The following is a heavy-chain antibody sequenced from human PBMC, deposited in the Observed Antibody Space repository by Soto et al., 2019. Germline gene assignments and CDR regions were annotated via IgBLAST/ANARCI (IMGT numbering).Heavy chain of an antibody. Sequence: TGGSLRLSCAASGFPVSSNYMSWVRQAPGKGLEWVSVIYSGGSTYYADSVKGRFTISRHNSKNTLYLQMNSLRAEDTAVYYCARSLLRYFDWSDWYFDLWGRGTLVTVSS. V-gene: IGHV3-53*04. D-gene: IGHD3-9*01. CDR1: GFPVSSNY. CDR3: ARSLLRYFDWSDWYFDL. J-gene: IGHJ2*01. CDR2: IYSGGST.